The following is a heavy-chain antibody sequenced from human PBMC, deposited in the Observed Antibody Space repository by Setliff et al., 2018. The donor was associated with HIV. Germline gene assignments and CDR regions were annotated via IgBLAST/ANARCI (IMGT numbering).Heavy chain of an antibody. CDR3: VKDSEGGYTYGAYDY. CDR1: GFTFSKYW. Sequence: GGSLRLSCAASGFTFSKYWMSWVRQAPGKGLEWVASVNPDGSEASSVGSMKGRFTVSRDNAKNSLSLQMNSLRVEDTAVYYCVKDSEGGYTYGAYDYWGQGTLVTVSS. V-gene: IGHV3-7*04. D-gene: IGHD5-18*01. J-gene: IGHJ4*02. CDR2: VNPDGSEA.